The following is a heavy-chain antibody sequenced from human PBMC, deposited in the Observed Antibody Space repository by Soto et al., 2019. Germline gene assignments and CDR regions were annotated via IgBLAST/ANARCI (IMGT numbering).Heavy chain of an antibody. CDR3: AHSSLYCRSASWLLPVFSLAY. CDR1: GLSLSTSGVG. J-gene: IGHJ4*02. D-gene: IGHD2-15*01. CDR2: IYGNDDK. V-gene: IGHV2-5*01. Sequence: ASGPTLVHPTKTQKPACTFSGLSLSTSGVGAGFIRQPPGKALEWLALIYGNDDKSDSPSLKSRLAMTKAPSKTHVILRMTNNDPVDTATYYCAHSSLYCRSASWLLPVFSLAYWGQGTLATVSS.